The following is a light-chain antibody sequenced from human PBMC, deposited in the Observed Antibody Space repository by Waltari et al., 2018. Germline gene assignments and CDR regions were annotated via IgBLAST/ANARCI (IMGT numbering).Light chain of an antibody. Sequence: QSVLTQPPSASGTPGQRVTISCSGSSPNIGSDYVYWYQQFPGTAPNLLIYWNSHRPPGVPYRFSGSTFGTYAALPISVLRSEDEADYYCGTWYDSLGAWVFGGGTRVTVL. V-gene: IGLV1-47*01. CDR2: WNS. CDR1: SPNIGSDY. CDR3: GTWYDSLGAWV. J-gene: IGLJ3*02.